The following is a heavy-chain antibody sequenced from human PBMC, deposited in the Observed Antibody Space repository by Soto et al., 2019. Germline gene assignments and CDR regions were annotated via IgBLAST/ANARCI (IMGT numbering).Heavy chain of an antibody. CDR2: ISYDGSNK. Sequence: GESLKISCAASGFTFSSYAMHWVRQAPGKGLEWVAVISYDGSNKYYADSVKGRFTISRDNSKNTLYLQMNSLRAEDTAVYYCARGGDDFWSGKGHDAFDIWGQGTMVTVSS. J-gene: IGHJ3*02. CDR3: ARGGDDFWSGKGHDAFDI. D-gene: IGHD3-3*01. CDR1: GFTFSSYA. V-gene: IGHV3-30-3*01.